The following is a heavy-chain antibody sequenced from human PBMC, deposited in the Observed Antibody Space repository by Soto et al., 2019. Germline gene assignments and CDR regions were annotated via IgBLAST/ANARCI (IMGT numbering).Heavy chain of an antibody. CDR2: IYPGDSDT. J-gene: IGHJ4*02. V-gene: IGHV5-51*01. CDR3: ARQGGVYYDYVWGSYRPYYFDY. Sequence: GESLKIYCNGSGYSFTSYWIGWVRQMPGKGLEWMGIIYPGDSDTRYSPSFQGQVTISADKSISTAYLQWSSLKASDTAMYYCARQGGVYYDYVWGSYRPYYFDYWGQGTVVTVSS. CDR1: GYSFTSYW. D-gene: IGHD3-16*02.